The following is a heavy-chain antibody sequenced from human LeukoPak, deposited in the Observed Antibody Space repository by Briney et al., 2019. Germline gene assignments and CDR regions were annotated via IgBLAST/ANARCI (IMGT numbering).Heavy chain of an antibody. D-gene: IGHD6-19*01. V-gene: IGHV3-23*01. CDR1: GFTLSTYA. CDR3: AKVLFDSSGWYKGIFHYYYMDV. J-gene: IGHJ6*03. Sequence: GGSLRLSCAASGFTLSTYAMSWVRQTPGKGLEWVAATSSSDAGTYHADSVRGRFTISRDNSKNTLYLQMNSLRAEDTAVYYCAKVLFDSSGWYKGIFHYYYMDVWGKGTTVTVSS. CDR2: TSSSDAGT.